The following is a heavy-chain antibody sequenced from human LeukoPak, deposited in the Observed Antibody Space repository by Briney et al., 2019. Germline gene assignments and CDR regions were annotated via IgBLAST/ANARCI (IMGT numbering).Heavy chain of an antibody. D-gene: IGHD4-17*01. CDR1: GFTFSSYA. J-gene: IGHJ4*02. Sequence: GGSLRLSCAASGFTFSSYAMNWVRQAPGKGLEWVSSISDSGGRTYYADSVRGRFTIPRDNSKNTLYLQMNSLRAEDTAVYYCAKDPYGDYGLDYWGQGTLVAVSS. CDR3: AKDPYGDYGLDY. V-gene: IGHV3-23*01. CDR2: ISDSGGRT.